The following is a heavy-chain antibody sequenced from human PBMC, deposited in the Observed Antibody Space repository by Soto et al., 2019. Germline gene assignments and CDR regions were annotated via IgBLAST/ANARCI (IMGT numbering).Heavy chain of an antibody. Sequence: LSLTCTVSGGSISSGGYYWSWIRQHPGKGLEWIGYIYYSGSTYYNPSLKSRFTISLDTSKNQFSLKLSSVTAADTAVYYCARATRGENFDSWGQGTLVTVSS. CDR1: GGSISSGGYY. J-gene: IGHJ4*02. CDR2: IYYSGST. CDR3: ARATRGENFDS. D-gene: IGHD1-1*01. V-gene: IGHV4-31*03.